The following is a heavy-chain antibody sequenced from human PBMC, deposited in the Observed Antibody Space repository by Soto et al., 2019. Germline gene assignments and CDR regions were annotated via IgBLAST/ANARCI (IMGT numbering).Heavy chain of an antibody. J-gene: IGHJ4*02. Sequence: GGSLRLSCAASGFTFSSYGMHWVRQAPGKGLEWVAVISYDGSNKYYADSVKGRFTISRDNSKNTLYLQMNSLRAEDTAVYYCAKDPYSSSWYGVLDYWGQGTLVTVSS. CDR2: ISYDGSNK. CDR3: AKDPYSSSWYGVLDY. D-gene: IGHD6-13*01. CDR1: GFTFSSYG. V-gene: IGHV3-30*18.